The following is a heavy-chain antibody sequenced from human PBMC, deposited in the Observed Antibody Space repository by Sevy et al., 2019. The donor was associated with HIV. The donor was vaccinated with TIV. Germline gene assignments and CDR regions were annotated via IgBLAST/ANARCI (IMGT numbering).Heavy chain of an antibody. CDR2: IYYSGST. J-gene: IGHJ4*02. CDR1: GGSISSGGYY. D-gene: IGHD2-15*01. CDR3: AGDRRYCSGGSCYYFDY. Sequence: SETLSLTCTVSGGSISSGGYYWSWIRQHPGKGLEWIGYIYYSGSTYYNPSLKRRVTISVDTSKNQFSLKLSSVTAADTAVYYCAGDRRYCSGGSCYYFDYWGQGTLVTVSS. V-gene: IGHV4-31*03.